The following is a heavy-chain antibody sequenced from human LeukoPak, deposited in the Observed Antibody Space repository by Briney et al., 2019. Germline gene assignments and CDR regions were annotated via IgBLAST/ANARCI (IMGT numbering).Heavy chain of an antibody. CDR1: GGSISDYY. J-gene: IGHJ4*02. D-gene: IGHD6-19*01. Sequence: KPSETLSLTCTVSGGSISDYYWSWIRQPPGRGLEWIGYIHYSGSTKYNPSLKSRVTISVDTSKNQFSLKLSSVTAADTAVYYCARWYSSGWAFDYWGQGTLVPVSS. V-gene: IGHV4-59*08. CDR2: IHYSGST. CDR3: ARWYSSGWAFDY.